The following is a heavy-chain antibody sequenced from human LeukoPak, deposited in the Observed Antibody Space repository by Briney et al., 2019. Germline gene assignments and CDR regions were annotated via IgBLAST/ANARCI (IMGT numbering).Heavy chain of an antibody. D-gene: IGHD5-12*01. CDR1: GGTFSSHA. CDR3: ARGDSGYDYGFDN. J-gene: IGHJ4*02. Sequence: SVKVSCKASGGTFSSHAICWVRQAPGQGLEGAGGIIPIFGTTNYAQKFQGRVTITTDESTSTGYMELRSLRSDDTAVYYCARGDSGYDYGFDNWGQGTLVTVSS. V-gene: IGHV1-69*05. CDR2: IIPIFGTT.